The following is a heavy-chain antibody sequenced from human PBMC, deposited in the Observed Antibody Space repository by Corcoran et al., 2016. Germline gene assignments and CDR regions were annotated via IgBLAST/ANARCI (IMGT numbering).Heavy chain of an antibody. D-gene: IGHD1-20*01. CDR3: TKNGNWYGVGDH. J-gene: IGHJ5*02. Sequence: QLHLQASGPGLVKPSETLSLTCTVSGGSIRRSRYYWAWIRHPPGQGLDWIGSFSPSGRSYYNPSLKSRATISVDTSKNQVSLKLTYVTAADTAVYDCTKNGNWYGVGDHWGQGTRVTGSS. V-gene: IGHV4-39*07. CDR2: FSPSGRS. CDR1: GGSIRRSRYY.